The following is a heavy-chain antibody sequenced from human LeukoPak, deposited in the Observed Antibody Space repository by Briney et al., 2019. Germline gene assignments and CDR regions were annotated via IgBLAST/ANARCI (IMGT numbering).Heavy chain of an antibody. CDR3: AKGGRWDYYDSSH. J-gene: IGHJ3*01. V-gene: IGHV3-23*01. CDR2: ISGSGSTT. CDR1: GLTFSSFA. Sequence: GGSLRLSCAASGLTFSSFAMTWVRQAPGKGLEWVSGISGSGSTTYYADSVKGRFTISRDNSKNTLYLQVNSLRVEDTAIYYCAKGGRWDYYDSSHWGQGTMVTVSS. D-gene: IGHD3-22*01.